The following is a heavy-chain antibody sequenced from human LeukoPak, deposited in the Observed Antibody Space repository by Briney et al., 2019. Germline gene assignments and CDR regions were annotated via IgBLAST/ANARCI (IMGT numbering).Heavy chain of an antibody. D-gene: IGHD6-13*01. CDR1: GFTFSSYS. J-gene: IGHJ6*02. V-gene: IGHV3-21*01. Sequence: MTGGSLRLSCAASGFTFSSYSMNWVRQAPGKGLEWVSSISSSSSYIYYADSVKGRFTISRDNAKNSLYLQMNSLRAEDTAVYYCARSSSSWYNYYYYGMDVWGQGTTVTVSS. CDR2: ISSSSSYI. CDR3: ARSSSSWYNYYYYGMDV.